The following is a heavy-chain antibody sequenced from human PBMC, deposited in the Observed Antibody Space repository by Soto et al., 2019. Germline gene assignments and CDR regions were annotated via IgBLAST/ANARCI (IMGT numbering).Heavy chain of an antibody. J-gene: IGHJ4*02. CDR1: GGSICGSD. Sequence: SETLSLTCSVSGGSICGSDWSWIPQSPGKGLHWLGHVYYTGSTNYSPSLRSRVSISVDTSKNAFYMRLSSVTVAHTAVYFCARGVTVSNAHIDCWGQGTKVTVSS. D-gene: IGHD2-8*01. CDR2: VYYTGST. CDR3: ARGVTVSNAHIDC. V-gene: IGHV4-59*12.